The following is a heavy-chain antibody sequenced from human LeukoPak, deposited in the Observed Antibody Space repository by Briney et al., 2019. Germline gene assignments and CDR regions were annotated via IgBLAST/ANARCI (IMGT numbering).Heavy chain of an antibody. CDR3: ARVVAGLVLNWFDP. CDR2: IIPIFGTA. J-gene: IGHJ5*02. Sequence: SVKVSCKASGGTFTSYAISWVRQAPGQGLEWMGGIIPIFGTANYAQKFQGRVTITADESTSTAYMELSSLRSEDTAVYYCARVVAGLVLNWFDPWGQGTLVTVSS. CDR1: GGTFTSYA. V-gene: IGHV1-69*13. D-gene: IGHD6-19*01.